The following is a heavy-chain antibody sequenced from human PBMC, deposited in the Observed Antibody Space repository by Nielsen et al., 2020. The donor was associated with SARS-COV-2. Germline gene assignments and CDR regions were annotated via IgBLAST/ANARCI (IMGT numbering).Heavy chain of an antibody. V-gene: IGHV1-2*06. CDR1: GYTFTDYY. J-gene: IGHJ6*02. Sequence: ASVTVSCKASGYTFTDYYIHWVRQAPGQGLEWMGRINPYSGGTNYAQTFQGTVTMTRDASISTVYMELTSDDTAVYYCARARATIFGLVMSYGMDVWCQGTTVAVSS. CDR3: ARARATIFGLVMSYGMDV. D-gene: IGHD3/OR15-3a*01. CDR2: INPYSGGT.